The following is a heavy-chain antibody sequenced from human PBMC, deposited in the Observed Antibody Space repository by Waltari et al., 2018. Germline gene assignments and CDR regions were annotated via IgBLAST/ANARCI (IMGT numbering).Heavy chain of an antibody. CDR1: DGSISIFY. Sequence: QVQLLQSGPGLVKPSETLSLTCTVSDGSISIFYWTWIRQPPGKGPEWIGCISTTGGTKYNPSLQSRASFSVDTSKNQFSLRLTSVTAADTALYYCARDTGGWYYDVWGRGSLVTVSA. J-gene: IGHJ2*01. CDR3: ARDTGGWYYDV. D-gene: IGHD3-10*01. V-gene: IGHV4-59*01. CDR2: ISTTGGT.